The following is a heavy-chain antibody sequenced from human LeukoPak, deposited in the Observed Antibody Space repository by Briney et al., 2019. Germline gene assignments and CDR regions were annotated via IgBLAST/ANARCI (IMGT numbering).Heavy chain of an antibody. CDR2: ISSSSSTI. D-gene: IGHD6-13*01. CDR1: GFTFSSYE. CDR3: AKDATAVPGTVYMDV. V-gene: IGHV3-48*03. Sequence: PGGSLRLSCAASGFTFSSYEMNWVRQAPGKGLEWVSYISSSSSTIYYADSVKGRFTISRDNAKNSVYLQMTSLRAEDTALYYCAKDATAVPGTVYMDVWGKGTTVTISS. J-gene: IGHJ6*03.